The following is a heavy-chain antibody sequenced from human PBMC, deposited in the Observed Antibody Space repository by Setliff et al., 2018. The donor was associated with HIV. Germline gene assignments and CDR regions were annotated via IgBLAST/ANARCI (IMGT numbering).Heavy chain of an antibody. V-gene: IGHV3-48*02. Sequence: GGSLRLSCVGSGFTFNGYAMNWVRQAPGKGLEWVSYISSSSSSIYYGDSVQGRFTVSRDNANNLLFLQMNNLRDEDTAVYYCASFYGDYGYWGHGTQVTVSS. D-gene: IGHD3-10*01. CDR3: ASFYGDYGY. J-gene: IGHJ4*01. CDR2: ISSSSSSI. CDR1: GFTFNGYA.